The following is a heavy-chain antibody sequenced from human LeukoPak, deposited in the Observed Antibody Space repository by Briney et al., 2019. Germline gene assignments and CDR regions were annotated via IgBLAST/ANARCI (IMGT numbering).Heavy chain of an antibody. V-gene: IGHV3-23*01. CDR1: GFTFRTYS. D-gene: IGHD3-3*02. J-gene: IGHJ4*02. CDR2: ISGTGDNT. Sequence: PGGSLRLSCAASGFTFRTYSMSWVRQAPGKGLEWVSEISGTGDNTYYTDSVKGRFTISRDNSKNTLYLQMNSLRAEDTAVYYFATDPSTFALRNWGQGTLVTVSS. CDR3: ATDPSTFALRN.